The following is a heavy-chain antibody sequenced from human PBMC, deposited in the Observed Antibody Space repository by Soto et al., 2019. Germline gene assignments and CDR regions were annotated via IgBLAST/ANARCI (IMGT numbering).Heavy chain of an antibody. J-gene: IGHJ4*02. D-gene: IGHD3-10*01. CDR3: ARRGFYDY. CDR2: IYDGGNT. V-gene: IGHV4-59*08. Sequence: SETLSLTCTVSGCSIAPYYWHWIRQFPGKGLEWIGQIYDGGNTNYNPSLKSRVTISVDTSKNQFSLQLSSVTAADTAVYYCARRGFYDYWGQGALVTVSS. CDR1: GCSIAPYY.